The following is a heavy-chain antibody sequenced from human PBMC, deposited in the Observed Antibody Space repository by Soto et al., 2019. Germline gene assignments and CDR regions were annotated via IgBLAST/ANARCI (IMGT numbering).Heavy chain of an antibody. CDR1: GFTFSSYA. J-gene: IGHJ6*02. Sequence: GGSLRLSCAASGFTFSSYAMSWVRQAPGKGLEWVSAISGTGGSTYYADSVKGRFTISRENSKNTLYLEMNSLRAEDTAVYYCAKEDGSGWYSNAYYYYYGMDVWGPGTTVTVSS. V-gene: IGHV3-23*01. CDR3: AKEDGSGWYSNAYYYYYGMDV. D-gene: IGHD6-19*01. CDR2: ISGTGGST.